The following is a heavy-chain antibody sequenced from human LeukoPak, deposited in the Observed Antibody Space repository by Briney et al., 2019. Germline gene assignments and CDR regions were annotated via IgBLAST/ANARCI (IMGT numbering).Heavy chain of an antibody. J-gene: IGHJ5*02. CDR3: AKGGRYYGGFDP. CDR2: IRIDGTNK. D-gene: IGHD3-10*01. CDR1: GFTFSSYG. V-gene: IGHV3-30*02. Sequence: GGSLRLSCAASGFTFSSYGMHWVRQAPGKGLEWVGFIRIDGTNKYYGDSVKGRFTISRDNSKNTLYLQMKTLRVEDTAVYYCAKGGRYYGGFDPWGQGTLVTVSS.